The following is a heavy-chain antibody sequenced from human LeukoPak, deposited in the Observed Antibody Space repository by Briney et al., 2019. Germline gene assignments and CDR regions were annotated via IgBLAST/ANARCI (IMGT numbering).Heavy chain of an antibody. V-gene: IGHV3-23*01. CDR1: GFTFSSYW. CDR2: ITGSGGTT. Sequence: GGSLRLSCAASGFTFSSYWMSWVRQAPGKGLEWVSGITGSGGTTYYADSVKGRFTISRDNSKNTLYAQMNSLRVEDTAVYYCARDLASAYWGQGTLVTVSS. CDR3: ARDLASAY. J-gene: IGHJ4*02. D-gene: IGHD3-10*01.